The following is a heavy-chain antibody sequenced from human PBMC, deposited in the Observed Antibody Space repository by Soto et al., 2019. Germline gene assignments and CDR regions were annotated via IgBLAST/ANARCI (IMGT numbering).Heavy chain of an antibody. V-gene: IGHV3-11*06. J-gene: IGHJ5*02. CDR1: GFTFGDSY. CDR3: VRGGGGGLFDP. D-gene: IGHD2-15*01. Sequence: GGSLRLSSAGSGFTFGDSYMSWIRQAPGKGLEWLSYISPGSRYPAYADSVKGRFTISRDNAKRSLYLQMMSLTAEDTAIYYCVRGGGGGLFDPWGQGTMVTVSS. CDR2: ISPGSRYP.